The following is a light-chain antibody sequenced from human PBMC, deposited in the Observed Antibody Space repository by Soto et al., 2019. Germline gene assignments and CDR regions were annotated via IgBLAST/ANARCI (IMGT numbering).Light chain of an antibody. V-gene: IGKV3-15*01. CDR3: QQYNKWTRT. CDR1: QSVSSSY. Sequence: EIVFTQPLGTLSVKHGERATLSCRASQSVSSSYLAWYQQKPGQAPRLLIYGASTRATRIPARFSGSGFGTEFTLTISSLQSEDFAVDQCQQYNKWTRTSGQGTKAEI. CDR2: GAS. J-gene: IGKJ1*01.